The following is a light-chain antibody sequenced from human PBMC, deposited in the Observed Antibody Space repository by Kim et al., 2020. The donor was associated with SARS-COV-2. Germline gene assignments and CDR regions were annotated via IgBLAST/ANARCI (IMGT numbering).Light chain of an antibody. V-gene: IGLV2-23*02. CDR3: CSYAGSSTLVV. Sequence: QSITISCTGTSSDVGSYNLVSWYQQHPGKAPKLMIYEVSKRPSGVSNRFSGSKSGNTAPLTISGLQAEDEADYYCCSYAGSSTLVVFGGGTQLTVL. CDR1: SSDVGSYNL. CDR2: EVS. J-gene: IGLJ2*01.